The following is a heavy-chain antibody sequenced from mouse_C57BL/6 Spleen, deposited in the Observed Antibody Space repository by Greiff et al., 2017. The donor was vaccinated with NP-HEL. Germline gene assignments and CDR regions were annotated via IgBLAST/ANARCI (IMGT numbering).Heavy chain of an antibody. CDR3: NTPMTTGDWFAY. CDR1: GFNINDDY. J-gene: IGHJ3*01. D-gene: IGHD2-4*01. CDR2: IDPENGDT. Sequence: VQLQQSGAELVRPGASVKLSCTASGFNINDDYMHWVKQRPEQGLEWIGWIDPENGDTEYASKFQGKATITADTSSNTAYLQLSSLTSEDTAVDYCNTPMTTGDWFAYWGQGTLVTVSA. V-gene: IGHV14-4*01.